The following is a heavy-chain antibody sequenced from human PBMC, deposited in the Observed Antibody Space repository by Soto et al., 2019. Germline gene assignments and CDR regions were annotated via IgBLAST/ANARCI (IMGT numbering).Heavy chain of an antibody. J-gene: IGHJ4*02. Sequence: ASVKVSCNASGYTFTNYGINWLRQARGQGIEWMGWFNPKNGNTNYAQTFEGRLTLTTDTSTSTAFMELSNLRSDDTAFYYCARLNFVEPFDSLGEGT. CDR3: ARLNFVEPFDS. D-gene: IGHD3-16*02. V-gene: IGHV1-18*01. CDR1: GYTFTNYG. CDR2: FNPKNGNT.